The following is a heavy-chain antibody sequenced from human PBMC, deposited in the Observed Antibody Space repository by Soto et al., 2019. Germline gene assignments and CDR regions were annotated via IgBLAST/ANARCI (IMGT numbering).Heavy chain of an antibody. J-gene: IGHJ3*02. CDR1: GFTFDDHG. CDR3: AKGIMITFGGTTRAPDGFDI. CDR2: ISWNSNTI. Sequence: EVQLVESGGGLVQPGRSLRLSCAASGFTFDDHGMHWVRQAPGKGLEWVSGISWNSNTIHYADSVKGRFIVSRDNAKNSVSLQMNSLRVEDTALYYCAKGIMITFGGTTRAPDGFDIWGQGTTVTVSS. D-gene: IGHD3-16*01. V-gene: IGHV3-9*01.